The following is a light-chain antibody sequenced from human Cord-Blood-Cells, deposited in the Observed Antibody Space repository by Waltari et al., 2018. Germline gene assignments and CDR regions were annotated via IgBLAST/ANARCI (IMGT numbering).Light chain of an antibody. CDR3: QQYGSSPPIT. CDR1: QSVSSSY. CDR2: GAS. V-gene: IGKV3-20*01. Sequence: EIVLTQSPGTLSLSPGERATLSCRASQSVSSSYLARYQQKPGQAPRLLIYGASSRATGIPDRFSGSGSGKDFTLTISRLEPEDFAVYYCQQYGSSPPITFGPGTKVDIK. J-gene: IGKJ3*01.